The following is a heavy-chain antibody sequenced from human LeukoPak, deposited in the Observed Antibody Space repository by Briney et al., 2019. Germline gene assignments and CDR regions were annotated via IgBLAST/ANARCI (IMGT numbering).Heavy chain of an antibody. Sequence: SETLSLTCTVSGGSISSGSYYWGWIRQSPGKGLEWIGSIYYSGNTYYNPSLKSRVTISVDTSKNQFSLKLSSVTAADTAVYYCARRSGYSYGPYYFDYWGQGTLVTVSS. J-gene: IGHJ4*02. CDR2: IYYSGNT. CDR3: ARRSGYSYGPYYFDY. CDR1: GGSISSGSYY. V-gene: IGHV4-39*07. D-gene: IGHD5-18*01.